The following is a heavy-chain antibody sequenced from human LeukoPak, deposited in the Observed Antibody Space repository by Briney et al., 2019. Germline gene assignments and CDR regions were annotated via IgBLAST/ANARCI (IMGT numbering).Heavy chain of an antibody. CDR2: SRDKGNSYTT. CDR1: GFTFSDHY. J-gene: IGHJ4*02. V-gene: IGHV3-72*01. Sequence: PGGSLRLSCAASGFTFSDHYIDWVRQAPGKGLEWVGRSRDKGNSYTTAYAASVRGRFTISRDDSKNSLYLQMNSLRAEDTAVYYCARELPAPPPHKYFDCWGQGTLVTVSS. D-gene: IGHD1-26*01. CDR3: ARELPAPPPHKYFDC.